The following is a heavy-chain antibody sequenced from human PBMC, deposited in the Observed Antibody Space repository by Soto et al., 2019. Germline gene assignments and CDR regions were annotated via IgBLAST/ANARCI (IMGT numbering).Heavy chain of an antibody. CDR3: ARAYCGGDCYSYYPIDY. Sequence: GASVKVSCKASGYTFTSYAMHWVRQAPGQRLEWMGWINAGNGNTKYSQKFQGRVTITRDTSASTAYMELSSLRSEDTAVYYCARAYCGGDCYSYYPIDYWGQGTLVTVSS. CDR1: GYTFTSYA. CDR2: INAGNGNT. J-gene: IGHJ4*02. V-gene: IGHV1-3*01. D-gene: IGHD2-21*02.